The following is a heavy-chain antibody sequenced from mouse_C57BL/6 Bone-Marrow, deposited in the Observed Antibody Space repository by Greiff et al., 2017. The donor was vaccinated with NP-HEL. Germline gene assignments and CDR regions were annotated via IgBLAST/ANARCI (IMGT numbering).Heavy chain of an antibody. CDR2: INSDGGST. Sequence: EVQLQQSGGGLVQPGESLKLSCESNEYEFPSHDMSWVRKTPEKRLELVAAINSDGGSTYYPDTMERRFIISRDNTKKTLYLQMSSLGSEDTALYYCARYDYDGAWFAYWGQGTLVTVSA. D-gene: IGHD2-4*01. J-gene: IGHJ3*01. CDR1: EYEFPSHD. V-gene: IGHV5-2*01. CDR3: ARYDYDGAWFAY.